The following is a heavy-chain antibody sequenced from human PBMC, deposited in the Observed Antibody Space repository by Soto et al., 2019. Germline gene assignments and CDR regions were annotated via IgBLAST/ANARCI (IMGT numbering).Heavy chain of an antibody. CDR1: GFSFSTSGLG. J-gene: IGHJ1*01. CDR2: IYWDDDR. V-gene: IGHV2-5*02. D-gene: IGHD4-17*01. Sequence: QITLKESGPTLVKHTQTLTLTCTFSGFSFSTSGLGVGWIRQPPGKALEWLALIYWDDDRRYSPSLKGRLTVTKDTSRNQVVLTMTNMDPVDTATYYCAHSPPPTVTTSAEYFQHWGQGTLVTVSS. CDR3: AHSPPPTVTTSAEYFQH.